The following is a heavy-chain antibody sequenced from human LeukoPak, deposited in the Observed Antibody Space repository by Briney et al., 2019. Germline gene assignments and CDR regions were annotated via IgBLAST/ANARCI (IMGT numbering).Heavy chain of an antibody. CDR3: ARSEGQEGYFDY. J-gene: IGHJ4*01. Sequence: ASVKVSCKVSGYTFTSYAMHWVRQAPGQRLEWMGWINAGNGNTKYSQKFQGRVTITRDTSASTAYMELSSLRSEDTAVYYCARSEGQEGYFDYWGHGTLVTVSS. CDR1: GYTFTSYA. V-gene: IGHV1-3*01. CDR2: INAGNGNT.